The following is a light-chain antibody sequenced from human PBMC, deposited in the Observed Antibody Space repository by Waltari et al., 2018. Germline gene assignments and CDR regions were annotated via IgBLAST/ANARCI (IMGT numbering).Light chain of an antibody. V-gene: IGLV2-23*02. CDR3: CSFTSSSTYV. J-gene: IGLJ1*01. CDR2: EVN. CDR1: ISDIGLFKV. Sequence: QSALTQPASVSASPGQSITVSCSGSISDIGLFKVVSWFQQYPGKPPRLIIYEVNKGPPGISDRFSATKSGNVASLTISGLQADDEADYYCCSFTSSSTYVFGSGTTVTVL.